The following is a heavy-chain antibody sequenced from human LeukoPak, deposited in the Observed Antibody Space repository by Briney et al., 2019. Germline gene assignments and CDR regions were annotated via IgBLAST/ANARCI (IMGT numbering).Heavy chain of an antibody. Sequence: ASVKVSCKASGYTFTGYYMHWVRQAPGQGLEWMGWINPNSGGTNYAQKFQGRVTMTRDTSISTAYMELSRLRSDDTAVYYCARDSGYSYGSDYWGQGTLVTVSS. CDR3: ARDSGYSYGSDY. J-gene: IGHJ4*02. V-gene: IGHV1-2*02. CDR2: INPNSGGT. CDR1: GYTFTGYY. D-gene: IGHD5-18*01.